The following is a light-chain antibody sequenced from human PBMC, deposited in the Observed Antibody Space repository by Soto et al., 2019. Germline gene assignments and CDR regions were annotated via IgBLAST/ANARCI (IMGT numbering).Light chain of an antibody. Sequence: QSVLTQPRSVSGSPGQSVTIACTGTSSDVGRYDYVSWYQQHPGEAPKLVVYDVTKWPSGVPDRFSGSKSGNTASLTISGLQAEDEADYYCCSYAGIYSYVFGTGTKVTVL. CDR2: DVT. CDR3: CSYAGIYSYV. V-gene: IGLV2-11*01. CDR1: SSDVGRYDY. J-gene: IGLJ1*01.